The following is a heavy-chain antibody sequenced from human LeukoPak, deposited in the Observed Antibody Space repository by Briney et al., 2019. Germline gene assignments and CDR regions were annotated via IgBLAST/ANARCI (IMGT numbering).Heavy chain of an antibody. D-gene: IGHD2-8*01. J-gene: IGHJ4*02. CDR1: GFTFSSYA. CDR3: AKDRSESYYYFDY. V-gene: IGHV3-64*01. CDR2: ISSNGGST. Sequence: GGSLRLSCAASGFTFSSYAMHWVRQAPGKGLEYVSAISSNGGSTYYANSVKGRFTISRDNSKNTLYLQMGSLRAEDMAVYYCAKDRSESYYYFDYWGQGTLVTVSS.